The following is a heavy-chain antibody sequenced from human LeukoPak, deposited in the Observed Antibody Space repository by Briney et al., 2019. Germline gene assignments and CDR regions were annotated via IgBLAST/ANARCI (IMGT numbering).Heavy chain of an antibody. CDR2: IHPDGGST. D-gene: IGHD4-11*01. V-gene: IGHV1-46*02. CDR3: ARAFNSIQPLDY. J-gene: IGHJ4*02. CDR1: GYNFNDYY. Sequence: ASVKVSCKASGYNFNDYYIYWVRQAPGHGLESMGYIHPDGGSTNYAQKFQGRVTMTSDMSTNTVYMELRSLRSEDTAMYYCARAFNSIQPLDYWGQGTLATVSS.